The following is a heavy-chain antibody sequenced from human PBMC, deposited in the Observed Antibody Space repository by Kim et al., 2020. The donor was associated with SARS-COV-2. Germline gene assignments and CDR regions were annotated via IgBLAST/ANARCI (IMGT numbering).Heavy chain of an antibody. CDR1: GYTFTSYA. CDR2: INTNTGNP. J-gene: IGHJ6*02. D-gene: IGHD6-13*01. CDR3: ARGMLAAAGTGRYYYYYYGMDV. Sequence: ASVKVSCKASGYTFTSYAMNWVRQAPGQGLEWMGWINTNTGNPTYAQGFTGRFVFSLDTSVSTAYLQISSLKAEDTAVYYCARGMLAAAGTGRYYYYYYGMDVWGQGTTVTVSS. V-gene: IGHV7-4-1*02.